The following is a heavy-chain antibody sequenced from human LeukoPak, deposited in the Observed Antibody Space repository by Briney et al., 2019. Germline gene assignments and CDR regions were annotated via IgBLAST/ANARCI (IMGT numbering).Heavy chain of an antibody. CDR1: GGSISGSSYY. D-gene: IGHD3-10*01. Sequence: SETPSLTCTVSGGSISGSSYYWNWIRQPAGKGLEWIGRMYTSGSTNYNPSLKSRVTISVDTSKNQFSLKLSFVTAADTAVYYCARGVWFGSAFDIWGQGTMVTVSS. V-gene: IGHV4-61*02. CDR2: MYTSGST. CDR3: ARGVWFGSAFDI. J-gene: IGHJ3*02.